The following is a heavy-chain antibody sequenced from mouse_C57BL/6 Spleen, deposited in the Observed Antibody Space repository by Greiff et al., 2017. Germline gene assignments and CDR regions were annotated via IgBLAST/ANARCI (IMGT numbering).Heavy chain of an antibody. V-gene: IGHV1-26*01. CDR3: ARRGSKYYGYYAMDY. CDR2: INPNNGGT. J-gene: IGHJ4*01. CDR1: GYTFTDYY. Sequence: EVKLQQSGPELVKPGASVKISCKASGYTFTDYYMNWVKQSHGKSLEWIGDINPNNGGTSYNQKFKGKATLTVDKSSSTAYMELRSLTSEDSAVYYCARRGSKYYGYYAMDYWGQGTSVTVSS. D-gene: IGHD1-2*01.